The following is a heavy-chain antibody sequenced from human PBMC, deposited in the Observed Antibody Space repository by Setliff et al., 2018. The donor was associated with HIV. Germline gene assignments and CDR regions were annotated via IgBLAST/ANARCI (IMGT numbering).Heavy chain of an antibody. Sequence: SETLSLTCAVYGGSFSGYYWSWIRQPPGKGLEWIGEINHSGSTNYNPSLKSRVTISVDTSKNQFSLKMSSATAADTALYYCARSYGVGSYWGYFDYWGQGTLVTVSS. CDR1: GGSFSGYY. D-gene: IGHD3-10*01. J-gene: IGHJ4*02. CDR3: ARSYGVGSYWGYFDY. V-gene: IGHV4-34*01. CDR2: INHSGST.